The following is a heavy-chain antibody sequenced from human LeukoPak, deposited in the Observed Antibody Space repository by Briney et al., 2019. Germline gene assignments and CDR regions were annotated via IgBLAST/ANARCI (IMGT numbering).Heavy chain of an antibody. CDR2: ITPKSGDT. J-gene: IGHJ4*02. CDR3: ARSPIGLGFFDY. CDR1: GYTFTGYY. D-gene: IGHD7-27*01. V-gene: IGHV1-2*02. Sequence: GASVKVSCKASGYTFTGYYIHWVRQAPGQGLEWMGWITPKSGDTDSAQKFQDRVTMTRDTSISTAYMELSRLTSDDTAVYYCARSPIGLGFFDYWGQGTLVTVSS.